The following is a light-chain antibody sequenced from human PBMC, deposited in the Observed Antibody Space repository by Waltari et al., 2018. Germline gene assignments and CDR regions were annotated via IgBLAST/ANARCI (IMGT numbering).Light chain of an antibody. Sequence: QSALTQPRSVSGSPGQSVTIPCTGTSRDVGGYDYVSWYQHHPGKAPQLMICDVTKRPSGVPDRFSGSKSGNTASLTISGLQAEDEADYYCCSYAGSYTHVVFGGGTKLTVL. CDR1: SRDVGGYDY. V-gene: IGLV2-11*01. J-gene: IGLJ2*01. CDR2: DVT. CDR3: CSYAGSYTHVV.